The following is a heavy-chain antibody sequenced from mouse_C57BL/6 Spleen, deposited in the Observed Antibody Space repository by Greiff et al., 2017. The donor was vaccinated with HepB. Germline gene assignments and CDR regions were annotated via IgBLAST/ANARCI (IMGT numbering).Heavy chain of an antibody. D-gene: IGHD1-1*01. CDR2: INPGSGGT. V-gene: IGHV1-54*01. J-gene: IGHJ4*01. CDR1: GYAFTNYL. CDR3: ARYYYGSSVYAMDY. Sequence: QVQLQQSGAELVRPGTSVKVSCKASGYAFTNYLIEWVKQRPGQGLEWIGVINPGSGGTNYNEKFKGKATLTADKSSSTAYMQLSSLTSEDSAVYFCARYYYGSSVYAMDYWGQGTSVTVSS.